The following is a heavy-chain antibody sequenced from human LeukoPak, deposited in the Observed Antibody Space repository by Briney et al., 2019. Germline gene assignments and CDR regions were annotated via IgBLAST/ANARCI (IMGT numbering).Heavy chain of an antibody. V-gene: IGHV4-38-2*02. CDR1: GYSISSGFY. D-gene: IGHD3-16*02. J-gene: IGHJ6*03. CDR3: ARGPPPVRSYRPIYYYYYMDV. CDR2: IFHSGST. Sequence: PSETLSLTCSVSGYSISSGFYWGWIRQPPGKGLEWIGSIFHSGSTYYNPSLKSRVTISVGTSKNQFSLKLSSVTAADTAVYYCARGPPPVRSYRPIYYYYYMDVWGKGTTVTVSS.